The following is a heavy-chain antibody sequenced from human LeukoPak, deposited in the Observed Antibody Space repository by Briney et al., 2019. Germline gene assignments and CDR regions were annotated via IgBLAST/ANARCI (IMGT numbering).Heavy chain of an antibody. J-gene: IGHJ3*02. D-gene: IGHD1-26*01. CDR1: GGSISSSSYY. CDR3: ARYIVSYPHDAFDI. V-gene: IGHV4-61*01. CDR2: IYYSGST. Sequence: SQTLSLTCTVSGGSISSSSYYWSWIRQPPGKGLEWIGYIYYSGSTSYNPSLKSRVTISVDTSKKQFSLKLSSVTAADTAFYYCARYIVSYPHDAFDIWGQGTMVTVSS.